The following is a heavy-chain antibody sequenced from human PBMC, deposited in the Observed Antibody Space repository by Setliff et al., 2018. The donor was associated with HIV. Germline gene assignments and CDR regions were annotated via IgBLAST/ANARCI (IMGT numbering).Heavy chain of an antibody. V-gene: IGHV4-39*01. Sequence: SETLSLTCTVSGGSISNSRYYWSWIRQPPGKGLEWIGSIYYSGSTYYNPSLKSRVTISVDTPKNQFSLKLSSVTAANAAVYYCASRVYYYDSSGYLREEGFDPWGQGTLVTVSS. D-gene: IGHD3-22*01. CDR3: ASRVYYYDSSGYLREEGFDP. J-gene: IGHJ5*02. CDR1: GGSISNSRYY. CDR2: IYYSGST.